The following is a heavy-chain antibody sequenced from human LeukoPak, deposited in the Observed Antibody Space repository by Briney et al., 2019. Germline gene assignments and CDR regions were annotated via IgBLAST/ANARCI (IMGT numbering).Heavy chain of an antibody. V-gene: IGHV3-30*04. J-gene: IGHJ4*02. CDR2: ISYDGSNK. CDR1: GFTFSSCA. CDR3: ARDAVVRGVIDYFDY. Sequence: GVSLRLSCAASGFTFSSCAMHWVRQAPGEGLEWVAVISYDGSNKYYADPVKGRFTISRDNSKNTLYLQMNSLRAEDTAVYYCARDAVVRGVIDYFDYWGQGTLVTVSS. D-gene: IGHD3-10*01.